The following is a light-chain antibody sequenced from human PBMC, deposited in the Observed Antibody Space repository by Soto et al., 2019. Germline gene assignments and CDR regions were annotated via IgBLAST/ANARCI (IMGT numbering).Light chain of an antibody. J-gene: IGKJ5*01. CDR2: GAS. CDR1: QDVGKW. Sequence: EIHMTQSQPSVSASVGYRVTITCRASQDVGKWLAWYQQKPGKAPTLLIHGASSLQSGVPPRYSGSGYGTDFTLTISSLQPEDFATYYCQQANSFPITFGQGTLLEIK. CDR3: QQANSFPIT. V-gene: IGKV1-12*01.